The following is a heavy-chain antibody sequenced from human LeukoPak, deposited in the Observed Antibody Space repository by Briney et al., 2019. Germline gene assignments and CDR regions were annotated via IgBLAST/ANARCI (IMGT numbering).Heavy chain of an antibody. CDR3: ARVKNYYDSSGYLYYFDN. D-gene: IGHD3-22*01. J-gene: IGHJ4*02. CDR2: INPNSGGT. CDR1: GYTFTGYY. V-gene: IGHV1-2*02. Sequence: ASVKVSCKASGYTFTGYYMHWVRQAPGQGLEWMGWINPNSGGTNYAQKFQGRVTMTRDTSISTAYMELSRLRSDDTAVYYCARVKNYYDSSGYLYYFDNWGQGTLVTVSS.